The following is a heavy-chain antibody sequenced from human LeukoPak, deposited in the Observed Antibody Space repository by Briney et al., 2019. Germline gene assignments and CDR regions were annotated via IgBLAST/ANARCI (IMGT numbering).Heavy chain of an antibody. CDR2: ISSSGSTI. Sequence: GGSLRLSCAASGFTFSSYEMNWVRQPPGKGLEWVSYISSSGSTIYYADSVKGRFTISRDNAKTSMYLQMNSLRDEDTAVYYCARGGRYYYDSSGYYSEYFQHWGQGTLVTVSS. D-gene: IGHD3-22*01. CDR1: GFTFSSYE. J-gene: IGHJ1*01. V-gene: IGHV3-48*03. CDR3: ARGGRYYYDSSGYYSEYFQH.